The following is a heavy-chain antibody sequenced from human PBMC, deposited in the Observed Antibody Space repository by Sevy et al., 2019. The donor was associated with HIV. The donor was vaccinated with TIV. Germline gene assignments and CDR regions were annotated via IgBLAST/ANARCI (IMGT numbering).Heavy chain of an antibody. J-gene: IGHJ4*02. CDR3: ARLTSLVSDFDY. D-gene: IGHD6-13*01. CDR2: IYPGDSDT. V-gene: IGHV5-51*01. CDR1: GYSFATNW. Sequence: GESLKISCKGSGYSFATNWIGWVRQMPGKGLEGMGIIYPGDSDTRYSPSFQGQVTISADKSNSTAYLQWSSLKASDTAMYYCARLTSLVSDFDYWGQGTLVTVSS.